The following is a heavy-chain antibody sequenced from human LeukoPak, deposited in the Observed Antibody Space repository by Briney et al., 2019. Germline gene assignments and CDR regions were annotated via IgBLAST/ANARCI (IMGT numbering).Heavy chain of an antibody. Sequence: SETLSLTCAVSGGSISSSSYYWGWIRQPPGKGLDWIGSIYYSGSTYYNPSLKSRVTISVDTSKNQFSLKLSSVTAADTAVFYCASLRERSYYARGFDYWGQGTLVTVSS. J-gene: IGHJ4*02. V-gene: IGHV4-39*01. D-gene: IGHD1-26*01. CDR1: GGSISSSSYY. CDR3: ASLRERSYYARGFDY. CDR2: IYYSGST.